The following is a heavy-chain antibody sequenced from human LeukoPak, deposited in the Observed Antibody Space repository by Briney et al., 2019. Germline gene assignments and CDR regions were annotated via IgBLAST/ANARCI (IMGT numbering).Heavy chain of an antibody. V-gene: IGHV3-7*01. CDR3: ARIRPGNYFDY. CDR1: GFTFSIYW. Sequence: SGRSLRLSCTASGFTFSIYWMSWVRQAPGKGLEWVASIKEDGSEEHYVDSVKGRFTISRDNARNSVHVQMNSLRAEDTAVHFCARIRPGNYFDYWGQGALVTVSS. J-gene: IGHJ4*02. CDR2: IKEDGSEE. D-gene: IGHD6-6*01.